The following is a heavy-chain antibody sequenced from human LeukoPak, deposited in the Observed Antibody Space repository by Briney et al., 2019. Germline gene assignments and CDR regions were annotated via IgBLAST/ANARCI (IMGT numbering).Heavy chain of an antibody. CDR2: IYYSGST. CDR1: GGSISSYY. CDR3: ARDRGLASALFDY. Sequence: SETLSLTCTVSGGSISSYYWSWIRQPPGKGLEWIGYIYYSGSTNYNPSLKSRVTISVDTSKNQFSLKLSSVTAADTAVYYCARDRGLASALFDYWGQGTLVTVSS. J-gene: IGHJ4*02. V-gene: IGHV4-59*12.